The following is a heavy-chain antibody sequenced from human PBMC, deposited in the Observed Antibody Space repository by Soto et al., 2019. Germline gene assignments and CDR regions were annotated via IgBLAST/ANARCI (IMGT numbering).Heavy chain of an antibody. Sequence: PSETLSLTCTVSGDSDSSADSYRSWIRQPPGKGLEWIGYICCSGSTEYNPSLRGRVIISVDTSKNQLSLKLSTVTAADTAVYFCARGMDNNKVGWWGQGTLVTVSS. CDR3: ARGMDNNKVGW. J-gene: IGHJ4*02. D-gene: IGHD1-1*01. V-gene: IGHV4-61*08. CDR1: GDSDSSADSY. CDR2: ICCSGST.